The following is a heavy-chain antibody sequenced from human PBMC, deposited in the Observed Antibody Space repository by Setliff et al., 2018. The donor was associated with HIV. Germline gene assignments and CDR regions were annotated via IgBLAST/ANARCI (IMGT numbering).Heavy chain of an antibody. CDR3: AGPRGDEAFDI. Sequence: SVKVSCKASGDTSSTHAMNWVRQAPGQGLEWMGQIISILDITTYAQQLQGRVTITADESTSTFYMELSSLRSADTAVYYCAGPRGDEAFDIWGQGTKVTVSS. J-gene: IGHJ3*02. V-gene: IGHV1-69*10. D-gene: IGHD3-10*01. CDR1: GDTSSTHA. CDR2: IISILDIT.